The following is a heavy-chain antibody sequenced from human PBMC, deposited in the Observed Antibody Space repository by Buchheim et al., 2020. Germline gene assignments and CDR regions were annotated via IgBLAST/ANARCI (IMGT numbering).Heavy chain of an antibody. CDR1: GYTFTFWH. D-gene: IGHD1-26*01. CDR2: IIPLFGTA. J-gene: IGHJ4*02. CDR3: ARASGRVGATTYDPYYFDY. V-gene: IGHV1-69*06. Sequence: QVQLVQSGAEVKKPGASVKVSCEASGYTFTFWHIHWVRQAPGQGLEWMGGIIPLFGTANYAQKFQGRVTITADKSTSTTYMELRSLRSEDTAVYYCARASGRVGATTYDPYYFDYWGQGTL.